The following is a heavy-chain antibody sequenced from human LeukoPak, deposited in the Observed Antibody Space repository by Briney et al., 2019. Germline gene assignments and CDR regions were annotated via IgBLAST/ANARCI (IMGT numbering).Heavy chain of an antibody. CDR1: GFPFSTND. J-gene: IGHJ4*02. CDR3: AKVKTHWYFDN. CDR2: ISGSASGGT. V-gene: IGHV3-23*01. D-gene: IGHD1-1*01. Sequence: GGSLRLSCAASGFPFSTNDMSWVRQAPGKWLEWVSAISGSASGGTTYEDSVKGRFTISRDNSKGTLYLQMNSLGAEDTAVYNCAKVKTHWYFDNWGRGTLVTVSS.